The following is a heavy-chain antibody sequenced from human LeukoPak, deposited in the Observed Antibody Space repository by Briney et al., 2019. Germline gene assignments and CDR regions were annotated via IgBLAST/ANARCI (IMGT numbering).Heavy chain of an antibody. CDR2: INHNGNVN. CDR3: ARGGGLDV. CDR1: VVTFSSYR. Sequence: PGGCLRLSCAAAVVTFSSYRLNWARQAPGKGLEWVASINHNGNVNYYVDSVKGRFTISRDNAKNSLYLQMSNLRAEDTAVYFCARGGGLDVWGQGATVTVSS. J-gene: IGHJ6*02. D-gene: IGHD3-16*01. V-gene: IGHV3-7*03.